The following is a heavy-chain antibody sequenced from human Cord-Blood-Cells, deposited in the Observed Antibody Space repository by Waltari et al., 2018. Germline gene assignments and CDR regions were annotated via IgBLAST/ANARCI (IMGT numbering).Heavy chain of an antibody. CDR3: ARVGDSSSWYRDWYFDL. V-gene: IGHV3-7*01. D-gene: IGHD6-13*01. Sequence: EVQLVESGGGLVQPGGTLRLSCAASGFTFSSYWMSWVRQAPGTGLEGVANIKQVESEKCKWDFVKGRLPITRDNAKNSLYLQRNSLRAEDTAVYYCARVGDSSSWYRDWYFDLWGRGTLVTVSS. J-gene: IGHJ2*01. CDR2: IKQVESEK. CDR1: GFTFSSYW.